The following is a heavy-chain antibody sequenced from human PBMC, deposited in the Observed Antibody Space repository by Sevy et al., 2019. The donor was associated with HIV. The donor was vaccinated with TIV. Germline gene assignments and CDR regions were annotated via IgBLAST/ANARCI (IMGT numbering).Heavy chain of an antibody. Sequence: GGSLRLSCAASGFTFDDYAMHWVRQAPGKGLEWVSGLSRHSGTIGYADSVKGRFTISRDNARNHLYLQMNSLRAEDTASYYCVKDKVDGDSGYGLFDFWGQGTLVTVSS. CDR2: LSRHSGTI. CDR1: GFTFDDYA. J-gene: IGHJ4*02. V-gene: IGHV3-9*01. CDR3: VKDKVDGDSGYGLFDF. D-gene: IGHD5-12*01.